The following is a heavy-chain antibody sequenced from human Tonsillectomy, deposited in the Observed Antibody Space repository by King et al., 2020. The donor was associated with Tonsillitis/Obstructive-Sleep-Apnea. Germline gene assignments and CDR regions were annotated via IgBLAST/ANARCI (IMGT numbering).Heavy chain of an antibody. CDR2: ISSSNTYT. Sequence: HVQLVESGGGLVKPGGSLRLSCAASGFTFSDYYMSWIRQAPGKGLEWVSYISSSNTYTNYADSVKGRFTISRDNAKNSLYLQMNSLRTVDTAVYYCARGSRYCNGGSCYSFFDYWGQGTLVTVSS. CDR1: GFTFSDYY. J-gene: IGHJ4*02. D-gene: IGHD2-15*01. CDR3: ARGSRYCNGGSCYSFFDY. V-gene: IGHV3-11*05.